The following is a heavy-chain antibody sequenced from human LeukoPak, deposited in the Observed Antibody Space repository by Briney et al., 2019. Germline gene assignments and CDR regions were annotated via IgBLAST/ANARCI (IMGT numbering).Heavy chain of an antibody. V-gene: IGHV3-30*03. CDR2: ISYDGSNK. J-gene: IGHJ4*02. Sequence: GRSLRLSCAASGFTFSSYGMHWVRQAPGKGLEWVAVISYDGSNKYYADSVKGRFTISRDNSKNTLYLQMNSLRAEDTAVYYCARGRGYCSSTSCSWPKCFDYWGQGTLVTVSS. CDR1: GFTFSSYG. CDR3: ARGRGYCSSTSCSWPKCFDY. D-gene: IGHD2-2*01.